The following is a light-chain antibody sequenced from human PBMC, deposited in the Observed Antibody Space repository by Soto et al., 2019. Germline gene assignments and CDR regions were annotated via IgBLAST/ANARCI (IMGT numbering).Light chain of an antibody. J-gene: IGKJ1*01. Sequence: EIQMTQSPCTLSASVGDRVTITCRASQTHNGWLAGYQQKAGQPPHLLIYNASILGSGVPTRFSGSGSGTEFTITISSLQTDDVANYYCQQYGRQSWTFGQGTKV. CDR1: QTHNGW. CDR2: NAS. V-gene: IGKV1-5*03. CDR3: QQYGRQSWT.